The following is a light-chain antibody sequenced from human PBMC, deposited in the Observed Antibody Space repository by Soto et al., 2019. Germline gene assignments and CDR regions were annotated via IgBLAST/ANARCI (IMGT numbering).Light chain of an antibody. Sequence: SYELTQPPSVSVAPGQTATIACGGNNIGTKSVNWYQQKPGQAPVLVVYDGGDRPSGIPERFSGSKSGNTATLTISRGEAGDEADYYCQVWDSDTDHPVFGGGTKVTVL. V-gene: IGLV3-21*02. CDR1: NIGTKS. J-gene: IGLJ3*02. CDR2: DGG. CDR3: QVWDSDTDHPV.